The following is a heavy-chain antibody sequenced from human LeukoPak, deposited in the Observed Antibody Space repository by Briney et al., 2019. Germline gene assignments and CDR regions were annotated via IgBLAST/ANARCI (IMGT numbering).Heavy chain of an antibody. D-gene: IGHD5-18*01. J-gene: IGHJ4*02. Sequence: GGSLRLSCAASGFTFSSYATSWVRQAPGKGLEWVSAISGSGGSTYYADSVKGRFTISRGNSKNTLYLQMNSLRAEDTAVYYCATWIQLWLYDYWGQGTLVTVSS. CDR1: GFTFSSYA. CDR3: ATWIQLWLYDY. CDR2: ISGSGGST. V-gene: IGHV3-23*01.